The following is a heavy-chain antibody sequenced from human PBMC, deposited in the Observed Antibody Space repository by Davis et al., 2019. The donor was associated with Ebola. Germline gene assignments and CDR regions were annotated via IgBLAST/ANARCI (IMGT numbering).Heavy chain of an antibody. V-gene: IGHV3-30*03. CDR3: ARALHDEVLDY. CDR1: GFTFSSYG. Sequence: GESLKISCAASGFTFSSYGMSWVRQAPGKGLEWVAVTSHNERERFYGESVQGRFTISRDNSENVLYLQMDSLRPDDTAIYFCARALHDEVLDYWGQGTPVTVSS. D-gene: IGHD1-1*01. CDR2: TSHNERER. J-gene: IGHJ4*02.